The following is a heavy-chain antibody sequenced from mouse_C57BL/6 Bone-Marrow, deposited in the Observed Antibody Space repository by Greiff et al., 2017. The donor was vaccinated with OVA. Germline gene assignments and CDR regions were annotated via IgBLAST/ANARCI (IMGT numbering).Heavy chain of an antibody. CDR2: IYPSDSET. CDR1: GYTFTSYW. J-gene: IGHJ4*01. V-gene: IGHV1-61*01. CDR3: ARRSLLPMDY. D-gene: IGHD2-10*01. Sequence: VQLQQPGAELVRPGSSVKLSCKASGYTFTSYWMDWVKQRPGQGLEWIGNIYPSDSETHYNQKFKDKATLTVDKSSSTAYMQLSSLTSEDSAVYYCARRSLLPMDYWGQGTSVTVSS.